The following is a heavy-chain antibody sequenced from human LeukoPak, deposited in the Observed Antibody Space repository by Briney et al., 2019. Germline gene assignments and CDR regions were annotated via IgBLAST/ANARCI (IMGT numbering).Heavy chain of an antibody. D-gene: IGHD6-13*01. V-gene: IGHV4-31*11. CDR2: IYYSGST. CDR1: GGSISSGGYY. CDR3: ARGRQGIFDY. Sequence: SETLSLTCAVSGGSISSGGYYWSWIRQHPGKGLEWIGYIYYSGSTYYNPSLKSRVTISVDTSKNQFSLKLSSVTAADTAVYYCARGRQGIFDYWGQGTLVTVSS. J-gene: IGHJ4*02.